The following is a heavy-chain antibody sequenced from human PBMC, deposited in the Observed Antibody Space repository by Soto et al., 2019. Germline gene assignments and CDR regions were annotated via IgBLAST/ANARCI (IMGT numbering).Heavy chain of an antibody. D-gene: IGHD4-17*01. CDR3: ARGDSPMTTGDPYYFDY. J-gene: IGHJ4*02. Sequence: QVQLVESGGGVVQPGRSLRLSCAASGFTFSSYGMHWVRQAPGKGLEWVAVIWYDGSNKYYADSVKGRFTISRDNSKNTLYLQMNSLRAEDTAVYYCARGDSPMTTGDPYYFDYWGQGTLVTVSS. CDR1: GFTFSSYG. CDR2: IWYDGSNK. V-gene: IGHV3-33*01.